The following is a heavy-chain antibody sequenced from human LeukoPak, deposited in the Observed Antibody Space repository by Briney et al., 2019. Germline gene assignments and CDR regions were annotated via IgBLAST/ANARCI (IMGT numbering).Heavy chain of an antibody. V-gene: IGHV3-23*01. Sequence: GGSLRLSCAASGLTFSNYGMAWVRPIPGQGLQRVSAISDSGSSTYYTDSVKGRFTISRDNAKNSLYLQMNSLRAEDTAVYYCASGSTRRLRYFDWLSYYWGQGTLVTVSS. CDR1: GLTFSNYG. CDR2: ISDSGSST. CDR3: ASGSTRRLRYFDWLSYY. D-gene: IGHD3-9*01. J-gene: IGHJ4*02.